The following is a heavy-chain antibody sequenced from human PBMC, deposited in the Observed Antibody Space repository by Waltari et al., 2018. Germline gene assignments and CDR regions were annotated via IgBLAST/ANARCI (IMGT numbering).Heavy chain of an antibody. J-gene: IGHJ6*02. CDR1: GYTFTAYY. D-gene: IGHD1-7*01. V-gene: IGHV1-2*06. CDR2: INPDGGDT. Sequence: QVQLVQSGAEVKKPGASVKVSCKASGYTFTAYYIHWVRQAPGQGPEWMGRINPDGGDTNYAQKFQGRGTMTRDKSTTTAYMDLSSLISDDTAVYYCARDSTGTTNYFYNGMDVWGQGTTVTVSS. CDR3: ARDSTGTTNYFYNGMDV.